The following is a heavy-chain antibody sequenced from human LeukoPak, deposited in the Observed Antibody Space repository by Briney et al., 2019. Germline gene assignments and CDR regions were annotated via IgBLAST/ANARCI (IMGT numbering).Heavy chain of an antibody. Sequence: SVKVSCKASGGTFSSYAISWVRQAPGQGLEWMGGIIPIFGTANYAQKFQGRVTITADESTSTAYMELSSLRSEDTAVYYCASERAVYHPLYYYYMDVWGKGTTVTVSS. J-gene: IGHJ6*03. D-gene: IGHD2-2*01. CDR2: IIPIFGTA. CDR1: GGTFSSYA. CDR3: ASERAVYHPLYYYYMDV. V-gene: IGHV1-69*13.